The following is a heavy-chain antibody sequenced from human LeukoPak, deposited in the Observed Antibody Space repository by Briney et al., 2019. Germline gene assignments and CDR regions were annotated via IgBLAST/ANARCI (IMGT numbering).Heavy chain of an antibody. V-gene: IGHV4-4*07. Sequence: SETLSLTCTFSGGSISSYYWSWIRQPAGKGLEWIGRIYTSGSTNYNPSLKSRVTISVDTSKNQFSLKLSSVTAADTAVYYCAGSLGYCTSNACYLKYWGQGTLVTVSS. CDR1: GGSISSYY. D-gene: IGHD2-2*01. J-gene: IGHJ4*02. CDR3: AGSLGYCTSNACYLKY. CDR2: IYTSGST.